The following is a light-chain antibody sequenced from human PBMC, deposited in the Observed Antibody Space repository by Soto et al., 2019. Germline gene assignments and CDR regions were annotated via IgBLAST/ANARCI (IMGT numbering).Light chain of an antibody. CDR2: DAS. CDR1: QRVSGN. J-gene: IGKJ4*01. V-gene: IGKV3-11*01. Sequence: EIVLTQSPATLSLSPGERATLSSRASQRVSGNLSWYQQKPGQAPRLLIYDASNRATGIPARFSGSGSGTDFTLTISSLEPEDFAVYYCQQRSNWLLTFGGGTKVEIK. CDR3: QQRSNWLLT.